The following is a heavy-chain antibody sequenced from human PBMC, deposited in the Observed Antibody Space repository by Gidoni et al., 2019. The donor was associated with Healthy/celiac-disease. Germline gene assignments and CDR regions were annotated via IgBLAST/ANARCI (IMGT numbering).Heavy chain of an antibody. CDR2: IDPSDSYT. CDR3: ARLHGGNLGLDY. CDR1: GYSFTSYW. J-gene: IGHJ4*02. D-gene: IGHD2-15*01. Sequence: EVQLVQSGAEVKKPGASLRLSSTGSGYSFTSYWISWVRQMPGKGLEWMGRIDPSDSYTNYSPSCQGHVTSSADKSSSTAYLQWSSLKASDTAMYYCARLHGGNLGLDYWGQGTLVTVSS. V-gene: IGHV5-10-1*03.